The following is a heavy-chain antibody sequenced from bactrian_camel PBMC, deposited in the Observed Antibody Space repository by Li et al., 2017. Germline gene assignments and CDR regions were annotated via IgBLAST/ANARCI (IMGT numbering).Heavy chain of an antibody. Sequence: HVQLVESGGDSVQTGGSLRLSCVASTDSFRRYCMAWFRQAPGKERERVATLYHFGPPTYYSDSVKGLFTISRDNTENTLYLQMGNLKPEDTAMYYCGARVAPSGAALSLQSSHYNDWGQRTQVTVS. CDR1: TDSFRRYC. V-gene: IGHV3S6*01. D-gene: IGHD2*01. CDR3: GARVAPSGAALSLQSSHYND. J-gene: IGHJ4*01. CDR2: LYHFGPPT.